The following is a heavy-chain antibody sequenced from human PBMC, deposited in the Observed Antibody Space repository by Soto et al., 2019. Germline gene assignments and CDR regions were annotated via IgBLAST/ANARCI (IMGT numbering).Heavy chain of an antibody. CDR2: INAGNGNT. D-gene: IGHD5-12*01. CDR3: ARVSGYYHPDY. Sequence: QVQLVQSGAEEKKPGASVKVSCKASGYTFTNYATHWVRQAPGQRLEWMGWINAGNGNTKYSQKFQGRVTITRDTSASTAYMELSSLRSEDTAVYYCARVSGYYHPDYWGQGTLVTVSS. CDR1: GYTFTNYA. V-gene: IGHV1-3*05. J-gene: IGHJ4*02.